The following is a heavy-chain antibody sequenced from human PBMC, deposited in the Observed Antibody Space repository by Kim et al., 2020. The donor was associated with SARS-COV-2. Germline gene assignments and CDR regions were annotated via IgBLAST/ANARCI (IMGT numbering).Heavy chain of an antibody. J-gene: IGHJ6*02. D-gene: IGHD2-2*02. CDR3: ARGGGYCSSTSCYNIYGMDV. Sequence: SETLSLTCAVYGGSFSGYYWSWIRQPPGKGLEWIGEINHSGSTNYNPSLKSRVTISVDTSKNQFSLKLSSVTAADTAVYYCARGGGYCSSTSCYNIYGMDVWGQGTTVTVSS. V-gene: IGHV4-34*01. CDR1: GGSFSGYY. CDR2: INHSGST.